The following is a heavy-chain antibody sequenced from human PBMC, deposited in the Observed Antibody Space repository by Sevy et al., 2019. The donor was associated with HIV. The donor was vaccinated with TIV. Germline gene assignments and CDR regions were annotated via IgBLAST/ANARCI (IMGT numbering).Heavy chain of an antibody. Sequence: ASVKVSCKASGYTFTSYGISWVRQAPGQGLEGMGWISAYNGNTNYAQKLQGRVTMTTDTSTSKAYMELRSLRSDDPAAYYCARDRVGRSRSSWARIDAFDIWGQGTMVTVSS. D-gene: IGHD6-13*01. J-gene: IGHJ3*02. CDR1: GYTFTSYG. CDR2: ISAYNGNT. CDR3: ARDRVGRSRSSWARIDAFDI. V-gene: IGHV1-18*01.